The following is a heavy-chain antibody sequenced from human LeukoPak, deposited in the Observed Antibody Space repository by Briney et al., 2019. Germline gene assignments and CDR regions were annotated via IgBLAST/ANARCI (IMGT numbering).Heavy chain of an antibody. CDR2: ISYDGSNK. CDR1: GFTFSSYG. V-gene: IGHV3-30*18. Sequence: GGSLRLSCAASGFTFSSYGMHWVRQAPGKGLEWVAVISYDGSNKYYADSVKGRFIISRDNSKNTLYLQMNSLRAEDTAVYYCAKGDYDILTGYYWGQGTLVTVSS. D-gene: IGHD3-9*01. CDR3: AKGDYDILTGYY. J-gene: IGHJ4*02.